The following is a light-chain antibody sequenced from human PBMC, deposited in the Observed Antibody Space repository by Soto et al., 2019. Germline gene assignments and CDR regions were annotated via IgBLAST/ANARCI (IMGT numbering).Light chain of an antibody. CDR3: QKYNNWPRAT. Sequence: IVLTQSPGTLSLSPGERATLSCRASQSVSSSYLAWYQQKPGQAPRLLIYGPSSRATGIPDRFSGSGSGTDFTLTISRLEPEDLGVYSCQKYNNWPRATFGGGTKV. J-gene: IGKJ4*01. CDR2: GPS. CDR1: QSVSSSY. V-gene: IGKV3-20*01.